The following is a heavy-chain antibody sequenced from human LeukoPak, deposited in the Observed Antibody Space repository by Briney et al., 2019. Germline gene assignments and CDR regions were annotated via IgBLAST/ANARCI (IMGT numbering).Heavy chain of an antibody. CDR1: GGSISSSSYY. Sequence: PSETLSLTCTVSGGSISSSSYYWGWIRQPPGKGLEWIGSIYYSGSTYYNPSLKSRVTISVDTSKNQFSLKLSSVTAADTAVYYCARESRSSWTQPDYYGMDVWGQGTTVTVSS. D-gene: IGHD6-13*01. V-gene: IGHV4-39*07. J-gene: IGHJ6*02. CDR3: ARESRSSWTQPDYYGMDV. CDR2: IYYSGST.